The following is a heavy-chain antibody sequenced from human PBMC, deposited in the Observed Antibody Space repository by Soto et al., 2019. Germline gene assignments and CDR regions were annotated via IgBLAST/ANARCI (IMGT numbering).Heavy chain of an antibody. CDR1: GGSISSSSYY. J-gene: IGHJ6*02. V-gene: IGHV4-39*01. CDR2: IYYSGST. CDR3: ARHDDSSGGSSSPYYYYYYGMDV. Sequence: PSETLSLTCTVSGGSISSSSYYWGWIRLPPGKGLEWIGSIYYSGSTYYNPSLKSRVTISVDTSKNQFSLKLSSVTAADTAVYYCARHDDSSGGSSSPYYYYYYGMDVWGQGTTVTVSS. D-gene: IGHD6-6*01.